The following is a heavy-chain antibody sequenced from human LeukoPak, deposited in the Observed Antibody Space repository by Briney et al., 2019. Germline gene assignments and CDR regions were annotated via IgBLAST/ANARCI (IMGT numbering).Heavy chain of an antibody. CDR2: MNLNSGNT. D-gene: IGHD2-2*01. J-gene: IGHJ4*02. Sequence: ASVKVSCKASGYTFTGYYMHWVRQAPGQGLEWMGWMNLNSGNTGYAQKFQGRVTLTRDTSISTAYMELNSLRSDDTAVYYCARNTRNYGDFDYWGQGTLVTVSS. CDR1: GYTFTGYY. CDR3: ARNTRNYGDFDY. V-gene: IGHV1-8*02.